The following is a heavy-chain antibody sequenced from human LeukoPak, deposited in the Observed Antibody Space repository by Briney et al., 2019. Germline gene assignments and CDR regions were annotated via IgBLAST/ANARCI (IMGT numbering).Heavy chain of an antibody. CDR2: ISAYNGNT. J-gene: IGHJ3*02. CDR1: GYTLTNYG. Sequence: ASVKVSCKASGYTLTNYGINWVRQAPGQGLEWMGWISAYNGNTNYTQKLQGRVTMTTDTSTSTAYMELRSLRSDDTAVYYCARDLSYDILTGYYIPSDQDAFDIWGQGTMVTVSS. CDR3: ARDLSYDILTGYYIPSDQDAFDI. V-gene: IGHV1-18*01. D-gene: IGHD3-9*01.